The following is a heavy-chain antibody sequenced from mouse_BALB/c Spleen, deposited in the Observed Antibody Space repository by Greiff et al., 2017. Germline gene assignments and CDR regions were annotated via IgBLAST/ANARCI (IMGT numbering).Heavy chain of an antibody. D-gene: IGHD1-2*01. J-gene: IGHJ2*01. Sequence: EVQLQQSGPELVKPGASVKISCKASGYSFTGYYMHWVKQSHVKSLEWIGRINPYNGATSYNQNFKDKASLTVDKSSSTAYMELHSLTSEDSAVYYCARGGSYYGYDYFDYWGQGTTLTVSS. CDR1: GYSFTGYY. CDR3: ARGGSYYGYDYFDY. CDR2: INPYNGAT. V-gene: IGHV1-31*01.